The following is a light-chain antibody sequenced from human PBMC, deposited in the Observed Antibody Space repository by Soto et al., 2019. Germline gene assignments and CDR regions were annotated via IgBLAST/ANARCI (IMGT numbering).Light chain of an antibody. CDR2: SNN. Sequence: QSALTQPPSASGTPGQRVTISCSGSSANIGSNTVNWYQQPPGTAPKLLIYSNNQRPSGVPDRFSGSKSGTSAPLAISGLQSEDEADFYCAAWDDSLNGYVFGTGTKVTVL. V-gene: IGLV1-44*01. CDR3: AAWDDSLNGYV. J-gene: IGLJ1*01. CDR1: SANIGSNT.